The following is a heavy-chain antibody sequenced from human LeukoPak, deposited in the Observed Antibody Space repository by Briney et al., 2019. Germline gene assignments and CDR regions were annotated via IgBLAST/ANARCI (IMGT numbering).Heavy chain of an antibody. D-gene: IGHD6-13*01. Sequence: GGSLRLSCAASGFTFSSYAMHWVRQAPGKGLEWVAVISYDGSNKYYADSVKGRFTISRDNSKNTLYLQMNSLRAEDTAVYYCARLGSYQLLHPLAGDIAAAWGQGTLVTVSS. V-gene: IGHV3-30-3*01. CDR1: GFTFSSYA. CDR3: ARLGSYQLLHPLAGDIAAA. J-gene: IGHJ4*02. CDR2: ISYDGSNK.